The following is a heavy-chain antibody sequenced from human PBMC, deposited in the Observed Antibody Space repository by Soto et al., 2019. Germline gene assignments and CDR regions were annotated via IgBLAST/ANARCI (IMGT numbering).Heavy chain of an antibody. CDR2: ISHRRST. V-gene: IGHV4-34*01. D-gene: IGHD5-12*01. CDR1: GGQFSGYY. J-gene: IGHJ5*02. Sequence: SSVTLSLTCAVYGGQFSGYYWTWIRQPPGKGLEWNGEISHRRSTSYNPSLQRRVTMSIDTSKNQFSLHLSSVTGADTAVYYGVRSVGWLQYSRFDPWGEVIPFTVSS. CDR3: VRSVGWLQYSRFDP.